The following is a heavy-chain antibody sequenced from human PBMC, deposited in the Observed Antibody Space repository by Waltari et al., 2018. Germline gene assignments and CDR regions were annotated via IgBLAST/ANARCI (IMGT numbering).Heavy chain of an antibody. Sequence: EVQLLESGGGLVQPGGSLRLSCAASGFTFSSYAMSWVRQAPGKGLEWVSAISGSGGSTYYADSVKGRFTISRDNSKNTLYLQMNSLRAEDTAVYYCAKGSIFIVVVPAASDFWGQGTLVTVSS. D-gene: IGHD2-2*01. CDR2: ISGSGGST. J-gene: IGHJ4*02. V-gene: IGHV3-23*01. CDR3: AKGSIFIVVVPAASDF. CDR1: GFTFSSYA.